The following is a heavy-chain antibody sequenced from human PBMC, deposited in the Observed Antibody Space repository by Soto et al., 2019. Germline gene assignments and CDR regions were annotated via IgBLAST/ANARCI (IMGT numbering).Heavy chain of an antibody. Sequence: EVQLVESGGGLVKPGESLRLSCVASGFTFNNACMSWVRQAPGKGLEWVGRINSKGNGGTTDYAAPVRGRFTTSRDDSKDTLYLPMNSLKTEDPAVYYCLTEGSDLWGRGTLVTVSS. V-gene: IGHV3-15*01. CDR2: INSKGNGGTT. CDR3: LTEGSDL. J-gene: IGHJ2*01. D-gene: IGHD3-10*01. CDR1: GFTFNNAC.